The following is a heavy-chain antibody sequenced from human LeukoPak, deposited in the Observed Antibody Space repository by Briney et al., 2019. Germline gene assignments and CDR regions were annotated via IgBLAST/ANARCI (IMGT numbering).Heavy chain of an antibody. V-gene: IGHV5-51*01. CDR3: ARHAGSGRKDGYNR. D-gene: IGHD5-24*01. CDR2: IYPGDSDT. Sequence: GESLKISCEGSGYSLTNYWIAWVRQMPGKGLEWMGIIYPGDSDTRYSPSFQGQVTISADKSINTAYLQWSSLKASDTAMYYCARHAGSGRKDGYNRWGQGTLVTVSS. J-gene: IGHJ4*02. CDR1: GYSLTNYW.